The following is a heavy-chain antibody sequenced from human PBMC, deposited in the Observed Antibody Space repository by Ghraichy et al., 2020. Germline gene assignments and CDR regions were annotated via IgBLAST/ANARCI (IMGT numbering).Heavy chain of an antibody. D-gene: IGHD4-11*01. CDR2: IKQDGSEK. Sequence: GGSLRLSCAASGFTFSRYWMSWVRQAPGKGLEWVANIKQDGSEKYYVDSVKGRFTISRDNAKNSLYLQMNSLRAEDTAVYYCARDPHDYSNYLLYYFDYWGQGTLVTVSS. J-gene: IGHJ4*02. CDR3: ARDPHDYSNYLLYYFDY. V-gene: IGHV3-7*01. CDR1: GFTFSRYW.